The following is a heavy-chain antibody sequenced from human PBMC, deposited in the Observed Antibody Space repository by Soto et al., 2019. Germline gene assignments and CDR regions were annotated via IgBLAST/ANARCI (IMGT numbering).Heavy chain of an antibody. Sequence: SETLSLTCTVSGGSISSSSYYWGWIRQPPGKGLEWIGSIYYSGSTYYNPSLKSRVTISVDTSKNQFSLKLSSVTAADTAVYYCARQSLSIPGYYRRYWFDPWGQGTLVTVSS. CDR3: ARQSLSIPGYYRRYWFDP. D-gene: IGHD3-9*01. J-gene: IGHJ5*02. CDR2: IYYSGST. CDR1: GGSISSSSYY. V-gene: IGHV4-39*01.